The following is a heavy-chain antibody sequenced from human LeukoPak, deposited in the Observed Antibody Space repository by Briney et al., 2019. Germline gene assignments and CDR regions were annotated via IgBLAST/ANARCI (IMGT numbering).Heavy chain of an antibody. D-gene: IGHD2-15*01. J-gene: IGHJ4*02. CDR2: ISGSGTDT. CDR3: AKGGGSSCYSPSDY. V-gene: IGHV3-23*01. Sequence: PGGSLRLSCGGSGFTFSSYAMSWVRQAPGKGLEWVSAISGSGTDTFYANSVKGRFTISRDNPNNTLYLQMNSLRAEDTAVYYCAKGGGSSCYSPSDYWGQGTLVTVSS. CDR1: GFTFSSYA.